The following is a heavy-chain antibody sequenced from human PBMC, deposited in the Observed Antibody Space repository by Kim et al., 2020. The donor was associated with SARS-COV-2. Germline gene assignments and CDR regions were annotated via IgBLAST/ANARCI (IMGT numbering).Heavy chain of an antibody. V-gene: IGHV1-3*01. D-gene: IGHD6-13*01. CDR3: ARSIAAAGTRFNGMDV. J-gene: IGHJ6*02. Sequence: KFQGRVTITRDTSASTAYMELSSLRSEDTAVYYCARSIAAAGTRFNGMDVWGQGTTVTVSS.